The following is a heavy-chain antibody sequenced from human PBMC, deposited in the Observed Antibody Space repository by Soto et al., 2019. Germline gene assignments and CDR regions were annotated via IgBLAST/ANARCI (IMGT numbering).Heavy chain of an antibody. CDR3: ARVSSSSPIDAFDI. CDR2: IYYSGST. Sequence: SETLSLTCTVSGGSISSYYWSWIRQPPGKGLEWIGYIYYSGSTNYNPSLKSRVTISVDTSKNQFSLKLSSVTAADTAVYYCARVSSSSPIDAFDIWGQGTMVTVSS. V-gene: IGHV4-59*01. J-gene: IGHJ3*02. CDR1: GGSISSYY. D-gene: IGHD6-13*01.